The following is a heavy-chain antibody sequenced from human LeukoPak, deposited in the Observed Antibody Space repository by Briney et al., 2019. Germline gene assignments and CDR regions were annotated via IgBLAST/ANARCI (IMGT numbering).Heavy chain of an antibody. Sequence: KPSETLSLTCTVSGGSVSSDNYYWNWIRQPPGKGLEWIGYIYYSGNTNYNPSLKSRFTVSVDTSKNQFSLKLTSVTAAGTAVYYCARQDGGPGAFDVWGRGTMVTVSS. CDR3: ARQDGGPGAFDV. J-gene: IGHJ3*01. CDR2: IYYSGNT. V-gene: IGHV4-61*01. CDR1: GGSVSSDNYY. D-gene: IGHD1-14*01.